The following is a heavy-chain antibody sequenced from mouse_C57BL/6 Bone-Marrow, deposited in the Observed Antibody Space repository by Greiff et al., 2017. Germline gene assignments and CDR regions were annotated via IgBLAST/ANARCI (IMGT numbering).Heavy chain of an antibody. V-gene: IGHV1-64*01. J-gene: IGHJ2*01. D-gene: IGHD2-4*01. CDR2: IHPNSGST. Sequence: QVQLQQPGAELVKPGASVKLSCKASGYTFTSYWMHWVKQRPGQGLEWIGMIHPNSGSTNYNEKFKSKATLTVDKSSSTAYMQLSSLTSEDSAVYYCARPPYYDYDRYYFDYWGQGTTLTVSS. CDR1: GYTFTSYW. CDR3: ARPPYYDYDRYYFDY.